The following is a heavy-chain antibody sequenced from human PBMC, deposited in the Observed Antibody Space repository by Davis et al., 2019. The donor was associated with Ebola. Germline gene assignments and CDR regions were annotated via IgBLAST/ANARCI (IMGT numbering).Heavy chain of an antibody. V-gene: IGHV5-51*01. J-gene: IGHJ4*02. Sequence: GESLKISCKGSGYSFTSYWIGWVRQLPGKGLEWMGIIYPGDSDTRYSPSFQGQVTISADKSITTAYLQWSSLRASDTAMYYCARRGYSYGLDDYWGQGTLVTASS. CDR2: IYPGDSDT. CDR1: GYSFTSYW. D-gene: IGHD5-18*01. CDR3: ARRGYSYGLDDY.